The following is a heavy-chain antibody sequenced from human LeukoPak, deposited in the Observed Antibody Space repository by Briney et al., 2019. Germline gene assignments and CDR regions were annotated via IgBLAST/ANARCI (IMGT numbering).Heavy chain of an antibody. CDR1: GGTFSSYA. CDR3: ARGPLRVMSGFDY. V-gene: IGHV1-69*04. D-gene: IGHD2-21*01. Sequence: SVKVSCKASGGTFSSYAISWVRQAPGQGLEWMGRIIPILGIANYAQKFQGRVTITADKSTSTAYMELSSLRSEDTAVYYCARGPLRVMSGFDYWGQGTLVTVSS. J-gene: IGHJ4*02. CDR2: IIPILGIA.